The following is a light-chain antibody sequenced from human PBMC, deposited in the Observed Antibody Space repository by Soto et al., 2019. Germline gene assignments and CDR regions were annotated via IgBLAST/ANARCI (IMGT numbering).Light chain of an antibody. CDR3: QQYNNWPPAWT. CDR2: GAS. J-gene: IGKJ1*01. Sequence: EIVMTQSPATLSVSPGERATLSCRASQSVSSNLAWYQQKPGQAPRLLIYGASTRATGIPARFSGSGSGPEFTLTISSLQSEDFAVYYCQQYNNWPPAWTFGQGTKVEIK. V-gene: IGKV3-15*01. CDR1: QSVSSN.